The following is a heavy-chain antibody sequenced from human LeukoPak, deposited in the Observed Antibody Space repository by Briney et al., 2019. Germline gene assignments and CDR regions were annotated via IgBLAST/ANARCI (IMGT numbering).Heavy chain of an antibody. CDR1: GFVFRNYF. CDR3: ARKRPNYFDY. CDR2: INLDGSQK. V-gene: IGHV3-7*01. J-gene: IGHJ4*02. Sequence: AGGSLRLSCAASGFVFRNYFMSWVRQAPGKGLEWVANINLDGSQKYYVDSVKGRFTISRDNAENSLYLQMNSLRAEDTALYYCARKRPNYFDYWGQGTLVTVSS.